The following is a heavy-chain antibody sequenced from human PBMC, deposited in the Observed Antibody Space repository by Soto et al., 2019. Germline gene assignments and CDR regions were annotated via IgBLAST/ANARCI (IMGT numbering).Heavy chain of an antibody. D-gene: IGHD3-22*01. J-gene: IGHJ4*02. CDR3: ARPTRRDSSILPY. CDR1: GFTFSSYG. CDR2: IWYDGSNK. Sequence: HPGGSLRLSCAASGFTFSSYGMHWVRQAPGKGLEWVAVIWYDGSNKYYADSVKGRFTISRDNSKNTLYLQMNSLSAEDTAVYYCARPTRRDSSILPYWGQGTLVTVSS. V-gene: IGHV3-33*01.